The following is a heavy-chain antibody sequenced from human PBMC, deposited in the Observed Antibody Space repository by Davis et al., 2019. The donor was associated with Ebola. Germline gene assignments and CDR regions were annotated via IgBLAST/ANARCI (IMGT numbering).Heavy chain of an antibody. CDR3: ASGMTTVVTPFDY. Sequence: GESLKISCAASGFTFSSYSMNWVRQAPGKGLEWVAVISYDGSNKYYADSVKGRFTISRDNSKNTLYLQMSSLRAEDTAVYYCASGMTTVVTPFDYWGQGTLVTVSS. CDR1: GFTFSSYS. V-gene: IGHV3-30*03. CDR2: ISYDGSNK. J-gene: IGHJ4*02. D-gene: IGHD4-23*01.